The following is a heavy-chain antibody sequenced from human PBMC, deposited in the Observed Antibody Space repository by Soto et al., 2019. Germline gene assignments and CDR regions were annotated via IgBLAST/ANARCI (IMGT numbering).Heavy chain of an antibody. CDR3: ARMYNSGFYRPEGDYYFYGMDV. CDR2: LYISGST. CDR1: GASIRDYH. Sequence: LSLTCSVSGASIRDYHWSWVRQPAGKGLEWIGRLYISGSTKYNPSLKSRVTMSADTSENQFSLTLRSVTAADTAIYYCARMYNSGFYRPEGDYYFYGMDVWGQGTTVTVSS. D-gene: IGHD6-19*01. J-gene: IGHJ6*02. V-gene: IGHV4-4*07.